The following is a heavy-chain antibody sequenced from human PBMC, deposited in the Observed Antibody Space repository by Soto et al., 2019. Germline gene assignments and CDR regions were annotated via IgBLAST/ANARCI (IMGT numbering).Heavy chain of an antibody. J-gene: IGHJ4*02. CDR3: ARGYCSGASCYRIADY. D-gene: IGHD2-2*01. V-gene: IGHV3-11*01. Sequence: PGGSLRLSCAASGFRFSDYYMSWIRQTPGKGLEWLSYISSSGNITQYGDSVKGRFTISRDNAQNSVYLQMNSLGAEDTAVYYCARGYCSGASCYRIADYWGRRTLVTVSS. CDR1: GFRFSDYY. CDR2: ISSSGNIT.